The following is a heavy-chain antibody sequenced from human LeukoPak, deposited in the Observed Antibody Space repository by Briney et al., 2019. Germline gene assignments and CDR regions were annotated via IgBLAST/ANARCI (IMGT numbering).Heavy chain of an antibody. CDR2: IIPIFGIA. CDR3: ARDVDSGSYYGYYFDY. J-gene: IGHJ4*02. V-gene: IGHV1-69*04. CDR1: GGTFSSYA. Sequence: SVKVSCRASGGTFSSYAISWVRQAPGQGLEWMGRIIPIFGIANYAQKFQGRVTITADKSTSTAYMELSSLRSEDTAVYYCARDVDSGSYYGYYFDYWGQGTLVTVSS. D-gene: IGHD1-26*01.